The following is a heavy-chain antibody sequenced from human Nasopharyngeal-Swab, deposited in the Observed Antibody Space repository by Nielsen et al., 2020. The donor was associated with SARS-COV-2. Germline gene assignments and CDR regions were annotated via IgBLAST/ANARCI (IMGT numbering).Heavy chain of an antibody. CDR2: INHSGST. D-gene: IGHD2-2*01. CDR3: ARGGYYCSSTSCYYYSGYYYGMDV. V-gene: IGHV4-34*01. CDR1: GGSFSGYY. J-gene: IGHJ6*02. Sequence: SETLSLTCAVYGGSFSGYYWSWIRQPPGKGLDWIGEINHSGSTKYNPSLKSRVNISVDTFKNQFSLKVSSVTAADTAVYYCARGGYYCSSTSCYYYSGYYYGMDVWGQGTTVTVSS.